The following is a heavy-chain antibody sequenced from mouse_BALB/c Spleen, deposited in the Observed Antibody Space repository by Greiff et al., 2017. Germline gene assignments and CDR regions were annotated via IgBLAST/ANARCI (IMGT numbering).Heavy chain of an antibody. CDR2: ISTYYGDA. J-gene: IGHJ2*01. CDR3: ARSNYGNLFDY. Sequence: QVQLQQSGAELVRPGVSVKISCKGSGYTFTDYAMHWVKQSHAKSLEWIGVISTYYGDASYNQKFKGKATMTVDKSSSTAYMELARLTSEDSAIYYCARSNYGNLFDYWGQGTTLTVSS. CDR1: GYTFTDYA. V-gene: IGHV1S137*01. D-gene: IGHD2-1*01.